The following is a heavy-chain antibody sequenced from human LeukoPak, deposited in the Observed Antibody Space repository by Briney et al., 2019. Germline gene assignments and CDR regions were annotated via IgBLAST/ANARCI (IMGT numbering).Heavy chain of an antibody. CDR3: ARSQGSRTYRMDV. V-gene: IGHV1-69*02. Sequence: SVKVSCKASGGTFSSNTISWVRQAPGQGLEWMGRIIPILGIANYAQKFQGRVTITADKSTSTAYMELSSLRSEDTAVYYCARSQGSRTYRMDVWGQGTTVTVSS. J-gene: IGHJ6*02. CDR1: GGTFSSNT. CDR2: IIPILGIA. D-gene: IGHD3-10*01.